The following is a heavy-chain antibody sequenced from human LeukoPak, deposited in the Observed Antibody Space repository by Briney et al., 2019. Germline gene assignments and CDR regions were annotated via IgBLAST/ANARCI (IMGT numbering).Heavy chain of an antibody. Sequence: AGSPRLSCAAARFTFSIYAMSSVRPAPGKGLEWVSTISDSGGSTYYADSVKGRFTISRDNSKNTLYLQMNSLRAEDAAVYYCAKCLGSNWSQLDYCGQGDLVTVSS. J-gene: IGHJ4*02. CDR3: AKCLGSNWSQLDY. V-gene: IGHV3-23*01. CDR1: RFTFSIYA. D-gene: IGHD6-13*01. CDR2: ISDSGGST.